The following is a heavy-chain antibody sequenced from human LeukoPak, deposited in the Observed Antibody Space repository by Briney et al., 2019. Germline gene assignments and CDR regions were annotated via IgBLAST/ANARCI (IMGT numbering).Heavy chain of an antibody. CDR3: ARLLYYYDSSIYQRYFDY. Sequence: GGSLSLSCAASGFTVSSNYMNWVRQAPGKGLEWVSIIYSGGNTHYADSVKGRFTISRDNSQNTLYLQMNRLRPEDTAVYYCARLLYYYDSSIYQRYFDYWGQGTLVTVSS. CDR1: GFTVSSNY. V-gene: IGHV3-53*01. CDR2: IYSGGNT. D-gene: IGHD3-22*01. J-gene: IGHJ4*02.